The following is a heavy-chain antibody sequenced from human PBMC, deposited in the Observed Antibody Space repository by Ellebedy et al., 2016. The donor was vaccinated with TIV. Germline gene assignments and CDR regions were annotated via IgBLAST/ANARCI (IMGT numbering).Heavy chain of an antibody. CDR2: IYSGAST. V-gene: IGHV3-66*01. J-gene: IGHJ4*02. Sequence: GESLKISCAASGFTVSSNYMSWVRQAPGKGLEWVSVIYSGASTYYADSVKGRFTISRDNSKNTLYLQMNSLRAEDTAVYYCAKSTSGWWVFDYWGQGTLVTVSS. CDR1: GFTVSSNY. D-gene: IGHD6-19*01. CDR3: AKSTSGWWVFDY.